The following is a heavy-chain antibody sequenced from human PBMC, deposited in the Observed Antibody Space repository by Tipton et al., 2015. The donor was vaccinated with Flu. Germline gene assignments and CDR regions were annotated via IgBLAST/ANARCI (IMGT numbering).Heavy chain of an antibody. CDR3: ARVTATSYDKSWSTPFDS. J-gene: IGHJ4*02. Sequence: TLSLTCSVSGGSFTNGAFYWSWIRQPPGKGLEWIGYIHYKGSTYYNPSLKSRLNISLDTSRDQFSLNLNSVTAADTAIYYCARVTATSYDKSWSTPFDSWGQGILFTVSS. CDR1: GGSFTNGAFY. D-gene: IGHD3-16*01. V-gene: IGHV4-30-4*01. CDR2: IHYKGST.